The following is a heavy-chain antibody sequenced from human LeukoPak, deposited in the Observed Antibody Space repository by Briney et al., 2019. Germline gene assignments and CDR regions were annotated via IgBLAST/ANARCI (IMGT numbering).Heavy chain of an antibody. CDR3: ARERIAAAGTPPYYYYYMDV. CDR1: GGSISSGSYY. D-gene: IGHD6-13*01. J-gene: IGHJ6*03. Sequence: SQTLSLTCTVSGGSISSGSYYWSWIRQPAGKGLEWIGRIYTSGSTNYNPSLKSRVTISVDTSKNQFSLKLSSVTAADTAVYYCARERIAAAGTPPYYYYYMDVWGKGTTVTVSS. V-gene: IGHV4-61*02. CDR2: IYTSGST.